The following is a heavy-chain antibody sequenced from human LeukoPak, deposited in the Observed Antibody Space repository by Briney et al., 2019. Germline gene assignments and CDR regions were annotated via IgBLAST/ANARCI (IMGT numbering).Heavy chain of an antibody. D-gene: IGHD3-10*01. V-gene: IGHV4-61*02. Sequence: PSETLSLTCTVSGGSISSGSYYWSWIRQPAGKGLEWIGRIYTSGSTNYNPSLKSRVTISVDTSKNQFSLKLSSVTAADTAVYYCARPAVFYGLGTYAFDVWGKGTMVIVSS. J-gene: IGHJ3*01. CDR3: ARPAVFYGLGTYAFDV. CDR2: IYTSGST. CDR1: GGSISSGSYY.